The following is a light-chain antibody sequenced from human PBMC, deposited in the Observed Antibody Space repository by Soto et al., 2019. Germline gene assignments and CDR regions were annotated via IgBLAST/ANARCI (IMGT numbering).Light chain of an antibody. Sequence: QSALAQPASVSGSPGQSITISCTGSNSDIASFNYVSWYQQYPGKAPKLLIYQVTSRASGVSHRFSGSKFGDTASLTISGLQPEDEAEYYCNSYSSSTFYVFGTGTKLTVL. J-gene: IGLJ1*01. CDR1: NSDIASFNY. CDR2: QVT. CDR3: NSYSSSTFYV. V-gene: IGLV2-14*01.